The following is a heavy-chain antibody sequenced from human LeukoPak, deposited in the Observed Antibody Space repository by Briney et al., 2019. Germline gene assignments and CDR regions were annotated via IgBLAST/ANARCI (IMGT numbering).Heavy chain of an antibody. V-gene: IGHV1-69*04. CDR2: IIPILGIA. Sequence: GSSVKVSCKASGGTFSSYAISWVRQAPGQGLEWMGRIIPILGIANYAQKFQGRVTITADKSTSTAYMELSSLRSEDTAVYYCASGMRKSSGYYYLGYWGQGTLVTVSS. D-gene: IGHD3-22*01. J-gene: IGHJ4*02. CDR3: ASGMRKSSGYYYLGY. CDR1: GGTFSSYA.